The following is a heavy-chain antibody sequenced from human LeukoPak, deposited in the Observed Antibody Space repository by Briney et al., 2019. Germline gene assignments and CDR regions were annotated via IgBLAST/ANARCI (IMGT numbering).Heavy chain of an antibody. D-gene: IGHD2-2*01. CDR3: ATTLQNIVVVPAATWVSDY. CDR2: INAANGNT. V-gene: IGHV1-3*01. Sequence: ASVKVSCKASGYTFTSYGISWVRQAPGQRLEWMGWINAANGNTQYSQKFQGRVTITRDTSASTAYMELSSLRSEDTAVYYCATTLQNIVVVPAATWVSDYWGQGTLVTVSS. CDR1: GYTFTSYG. J-gene: IGHJ4*02.